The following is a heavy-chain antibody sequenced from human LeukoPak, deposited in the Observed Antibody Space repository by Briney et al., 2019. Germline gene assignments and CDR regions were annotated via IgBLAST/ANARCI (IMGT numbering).Heavy chain of an antibody. J-gene: IGHJ3*02. CDR1: GGSVSSGSFY. CDR3: ASQVDAFDI. CDR2: IYYSGST. V-gene: IGHV4-31*03. Sequence: SETLSLTCTVSGGSVSSGSFYWSWIRQPPGKGLEWIGYIYYSGSTYYNPSLKSRVTISVDTSKNQFSLKLSSVTAADTAVYYCASQVDAFDIWGQGTMVTVSS.